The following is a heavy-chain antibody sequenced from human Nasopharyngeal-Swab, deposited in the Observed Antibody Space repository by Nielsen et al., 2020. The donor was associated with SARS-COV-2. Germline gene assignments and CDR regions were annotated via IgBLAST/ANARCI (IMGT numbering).Heavy chain of an antibody. J-gene: IGHJ6*02. CDR1: GFNGDY. D-gene: IGHD6-19*01. CDR2: INANSGGT. Sequence: ASVKVSCKASGFNGDYLHGLRQSPGQGLEWMGWINANSGGTTYAQKFQGRVAMTRDTSTSTVYIELSSLRSDDTAVYYCARGPYTSGWYGPVFYGLDVWGQGTTVTVSS. CDR3: ARGPYTSGWYGPVFYGLDV. V-gene: IGHV1-2*02.